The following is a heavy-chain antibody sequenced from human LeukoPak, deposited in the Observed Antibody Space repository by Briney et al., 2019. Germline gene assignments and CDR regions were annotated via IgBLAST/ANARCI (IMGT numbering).Heavy chain of an antibody. J-gene: IGHJ4*02. V-gene: IGHV3-23*01. D-gene: IGHD2-15*01. CDR2: ISNNGGYT. CDR3: AKQLGYCSDGSCYFPY. CDR1: GFAFSSSA. Sequence: LPGGSLRLSCAASGFAFSSSAMSWVRQAPGKGLEWVSAISNNGGYTYCADSVQGRFTISRDNSKSTLCLQMNSLRAEDTAVYYCAKQLGYCSDGSCYFPYWGQGTLVTVSS.